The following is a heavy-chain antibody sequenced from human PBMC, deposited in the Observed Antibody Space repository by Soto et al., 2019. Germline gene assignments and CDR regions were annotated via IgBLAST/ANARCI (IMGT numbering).Heavy chain of an antibody. D-gene: IGHD2-15*01. Sequence: EVQLVESGGGVVKPGGSLRLSCAASGFTFSSYSMNWVRQAPGKGLEWVSSISSSSSYIYDADSVKGRFTISRDNAKNLLYLQMNSLRADDTAVYYCARDRLVVVSPHYGMHVWGQGTTVTVS. CDR2: ISSSSSYI. CDR3: ARDRLVVVSPHYGMHV. V-gene: IGHV3-21*01. CDR1: GFTFSSYS. J-gene: IGHJ6*02.